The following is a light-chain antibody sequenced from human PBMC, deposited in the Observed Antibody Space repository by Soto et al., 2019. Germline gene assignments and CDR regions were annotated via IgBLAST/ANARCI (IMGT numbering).Light chain of an antibody. CDR2: GAS. V-gene: IGKV1-33*01. CDR1: QDISNY. Sequence: DIQMTQSPSSLSASVGDRVSITCQASQDISNYLNWYQQKPGKAPKLLIYGASNRATGIPDRFSGSGSGTDFTLTISRLEPEDFAVYYCQQYGSSLWTFGQGTKVDIK. CDR3: QQYGSSLWT. J-gene: IGKJ1*01.